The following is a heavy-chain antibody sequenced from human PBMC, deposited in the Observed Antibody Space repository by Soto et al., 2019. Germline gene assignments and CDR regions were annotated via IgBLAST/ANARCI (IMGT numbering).Heavy chain of an antibody. CDR3: ATLGTPRKKRFGELSRSRYYYGMDV. CDR1: GFTFSSYG. D-gene: IGHD3-10*01. V-gene: IGHV3-33*01. Sequence: GGSLRLSCAASGFTFSSYGMHWVRQAPGKGLEWVAVIWYDGSNKYYADSVKGRFTISRDNSKNTLYLQMNSLRAEDTAVYYCATLGTPRKKRFGELSRSRYYYGMDVWGQGTTVTVSS. CDR2: IWYDGSNK. J-gene: IGHJ6*02.